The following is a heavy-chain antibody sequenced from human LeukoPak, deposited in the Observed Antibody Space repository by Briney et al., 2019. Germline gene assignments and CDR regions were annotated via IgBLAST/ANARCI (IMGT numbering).Heavy chain of an antibody. V-gene: IGHV1-2*02. Sequence: ASVTVSCKASGYTFTGYYTHWVRQAPGQGLEWMGWINPNSGGTNYAQKFQGRVTMTRDTSISTAYMELSRLRSDDTAVYYCAREARVTRSWFDPWGQGTLVTVSS. J-gene: IGHJ5*02. D-gene: IGHD4-17*01. CDR1: GYTFTGYY. CDR2: INPNSGGT. CDR3: AREARVTRSWFDP.